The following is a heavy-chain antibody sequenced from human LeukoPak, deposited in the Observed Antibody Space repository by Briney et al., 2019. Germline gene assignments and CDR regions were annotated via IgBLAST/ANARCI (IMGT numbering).Heavy chain of an antibody. Sequence: SETLSLTCSVSGASVGSAGYHWSWIRQPPGGGLAWVGYVYYVSSTNYNPSLKSRVTMSVDPSRNQFSLKLNSVTAADTAVYYCARTQSQSGSYRYYYGYWGQGTPVTVSS. CDR1: GASVGSAGYH. CDR2: VYYVSST. D-gene: IGHD1-26*01. J-gene: IGHJ4*02. V-gene: IGHV4-61*08. CDR3: ARTQSQSGSYRYYYGY.